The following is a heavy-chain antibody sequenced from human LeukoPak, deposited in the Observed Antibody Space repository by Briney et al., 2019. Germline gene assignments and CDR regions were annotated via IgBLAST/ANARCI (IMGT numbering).Heavy chain of an antibody. Sequence: ASVTVSCKASGYTFTSYYMHWVRQAPGRGLEWMGIINPSGCSTSYAQKFQGRVTMTRDTSTSTVYMELSSLRSEDTAVYYCARVAVAGTDNGYWGQGTLVTVSS. CDR2: INPSGCST. CDR1: GYTFTSYY. J-gene: IGHJ4*02. D-gene: IGHD6-19*01. V-gene: IGHV1-46*01. CDR3: ARVAVAGTDNGY.